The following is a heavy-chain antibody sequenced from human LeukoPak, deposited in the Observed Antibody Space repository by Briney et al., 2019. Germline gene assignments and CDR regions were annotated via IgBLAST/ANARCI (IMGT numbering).Heavy chain of an antibody. CDR3: ARGYSRAAFDI. V-gene: IGHV3-48*01. D-gene: IGHD2-15*01. J-gene: IGHJ3*02. Sequence: GGSLRLSCAASGFTFRNYLMNWVRQAPGKGLECVSFISSTGGTIYYADSVKGRFTVSRDNGENSLFLQMNSLRVEDTALYYCARGYSRAAFDIWGQGTVVAVSS. CDR2: ISSTGGTI. CDR1: GFTFRNYL.